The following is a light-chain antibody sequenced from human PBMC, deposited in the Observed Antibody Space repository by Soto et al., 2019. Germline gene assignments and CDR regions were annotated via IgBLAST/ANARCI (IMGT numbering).Light chain of an antibody. J-gene: IGKJ5*01. Sequence: DIQMTQSPSTLSASVGDRFTITCRASQSISSWLAWYQQKPGKAPKLLIYKASSLESGVPSRFSGSGSGTEFTLTISSLQPDDFATYYCQQYNSYPYTFGQGTRREIK. V-gene: IGKV1-5*03. CDR1: QSISSW. CDR3: QQYNSYPYT. CDR2: KAS.